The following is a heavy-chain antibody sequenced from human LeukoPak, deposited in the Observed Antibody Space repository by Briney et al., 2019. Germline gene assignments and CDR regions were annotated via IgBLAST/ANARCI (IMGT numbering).Heavy chain of an antibody. J-gene: IGHJ3*02. V-gene: IGHV3-21*01. CDR1: GFTFSIYS. Sequence: GGPLRLSCAASGFTFSIYSMNWVRQAPGRGLEWVSCISSSSSHIYYSDSVKGRFTISRDNAKNSLYLQMNSLTAEDTAVYFCARDLRGLDAFDIWGQGTMVTVSS. CDR3: ARDLRGLDAFDI. CDR2: ISSSSSHI.